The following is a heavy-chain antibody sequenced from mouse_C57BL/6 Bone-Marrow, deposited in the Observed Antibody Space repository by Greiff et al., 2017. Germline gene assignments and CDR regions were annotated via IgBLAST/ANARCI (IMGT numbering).Heavy chain of an antibody. Sequence: QVQLQQSGAELVKPGASVKLSCTASGYTFTEYTIHWVKQRSGRGLEWIGWFYPGSGSIKYNEKFKDKATLTADKSSITVYMELSILTSEDSAVYFCARHEDYGSSLFAYWGQGTLVTVSA. V-gene: IGHV1-62-2*01. CDR1: GYTFTEYT. J-gene: IGHJ3*01. D-gene: IGHD1-1*01. CDR3: ARHEDYGSSLFAY. CDR2: FYPGSGSI.